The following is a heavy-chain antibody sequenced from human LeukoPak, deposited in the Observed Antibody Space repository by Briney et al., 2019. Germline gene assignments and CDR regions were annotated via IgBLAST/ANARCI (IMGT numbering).Heavy chain of an antibody. J-gene: IGHJ5*02. D-gene: IGHD2-15*01. V-gene: IGHV3-11*04. Sequence: GGSLRLSCAASGFTFSDYYMSWIRQAPGKGLEWVSYISSSGSTIYYADSVKGRFTISRDNAKNSLYLQMNSLRAEDTAVYYCAKDNIVVVVAATYNWFDPWGQGTLVTVSS. CDR2: ISSSGSTI. CDR3: AKDNIVVVVAATYNWFDP. CDR1: GFTFSDYY.